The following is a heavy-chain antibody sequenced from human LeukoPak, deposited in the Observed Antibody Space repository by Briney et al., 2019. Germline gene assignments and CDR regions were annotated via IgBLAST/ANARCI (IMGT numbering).Heavy chain of an antibody. Sequence: GGSLRLSCAASGFTFSSYWMSWVRQAPGKGLEWVANIKQDGSEKYYVDSVKGRFTISRDNAKNSLYLQMNSLRAEDTAVYYCARDGDYDFWSGYRPFDYWGQGTLVTVSS. CDR3: ARDGDYDFWSGYRPFDY. V-gene: IGHV3-7*01. CDR1: GFTFSSYW. J-gene: IGHJ4*02. D-gene: IGHD3-3*01. CDR2: IKQDGSEK.